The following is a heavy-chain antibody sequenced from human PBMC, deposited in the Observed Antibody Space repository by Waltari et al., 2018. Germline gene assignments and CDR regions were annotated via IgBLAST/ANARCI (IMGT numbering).Heavy chain of an antibody. Sequence: QVQLVESGGGVVQPGRSLRLSCAASGFAFSSYGMHWVRQAPGKGLEWVAVISYDGSNKYYADSVKGRFTISRDNSKNTLYLQMNSLRAEDTAVYYCAAPDSIGTWDAFDIWGQGTMVTVSS. CDR3: AAPDSIGTWDAFDI. J-gene: IGHJ3*02. CDR1: GFAFSSYG. CDR2: ISYDGSNK. V-gene: IGHV3-30*03. D-gene: IGHD3-22*01.